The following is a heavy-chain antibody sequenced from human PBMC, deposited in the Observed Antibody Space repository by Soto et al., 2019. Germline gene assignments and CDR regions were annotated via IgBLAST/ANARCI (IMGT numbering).Heavy chain of an antibody. CDR1: GDTFNFYS. CDR2: VNPIVSMS. J-gene: IGHJ4*02. V-gene: IGHV1-69*02. CDR3: ARSYGSGYRAFDY. Sequence: QVQLVQSGAEVKRPGSSVKVSCKASGDTFNFYSINWVRQAPGLGLEWMGRVNPIVSMSTCPQKFQGRVTVTGDKAMSTAYLALSSLRSAGTAIYYCARSYGSGYRAFDYWGQGALVTVSS. D-gene: IGHD3-10*01.